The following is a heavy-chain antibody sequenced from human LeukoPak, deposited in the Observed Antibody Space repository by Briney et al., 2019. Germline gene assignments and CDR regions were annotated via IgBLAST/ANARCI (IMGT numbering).Heavy chain of an antibody. V-gene: IGHV3-30-3*01. Sequence: GGSLRLSCAASGFTFSSYAMHWVRQAPGKGLEWVAVISYDGSNKYYADSVKGRFTISRDNSKNTLYLQMNSLRAEDTAVYYCARSRRPYYFDYWGRGTLVTVSS. J-gene: IGHJ4*02. CDR1: GFTFSSYA. CDR2: ISYDGSNK. CDR3: ARSRRPYYFDY. D-gene: IGHD6-6*01.